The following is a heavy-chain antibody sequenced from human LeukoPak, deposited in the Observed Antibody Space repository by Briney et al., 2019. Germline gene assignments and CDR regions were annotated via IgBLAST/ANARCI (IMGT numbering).Heavy chain of an antibody. V-gene: IGHV3-21*01. CDR3: ARGTDSSGYYSI. Sequence: PGGSLRLSCAASGFTFSNAYMNWVRQAPGKGLEWVSSISSSSSYIYYADSVKGRFTISRDNAKNSLYLQMNSLRAEDTAVYYCARGTDSSGYYSIWGQGTLVTVSS. CDR2: ISSSSSYI. J-gene: IGHJ4*02. CDR1: GFTFSNAY. D-gene: IGHD3-22*01.